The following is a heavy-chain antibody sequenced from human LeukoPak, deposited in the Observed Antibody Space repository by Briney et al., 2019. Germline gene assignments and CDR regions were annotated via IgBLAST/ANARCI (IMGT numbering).Heavy chain of an antibody. Sequence: GGSLRLSCAASGFTFSSYAMSWVRQAPGKGREWVSAISGSGGSTYYADSVKGRFTISRDNSKNKLYLKMGSLRAEDMAVYSCERVLRDASGYYDYWGQGTLVTVSS. CDR2: ISGSGGST. CDR1: GFTFSSYA. J-gene: IGHJ4*02. V-gene: IGHV3-23*01. CDR3: ERVLRDASGYYDY. D-gene: IGHD3-22*01.